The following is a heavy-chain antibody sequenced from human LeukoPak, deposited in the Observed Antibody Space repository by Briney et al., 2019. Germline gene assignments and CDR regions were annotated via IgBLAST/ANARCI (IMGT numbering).Heavy chain of an antibody. CDR1: GGTFSSYA. CDR2: IIPILGIA. Sequence: SVKVSCKASGGTFSSYAISWVRQAPGQGLEWMGRIIPILGIANYAQKFQGRVTITADKSTSTAYMELSSLRSEDTAVYYCASGTHGGNPNRDYFAYWGQGTLVTVSS. D-gene: IGHD4-23*01. V-gene: IGHV1-69*04. J-gene: IGHJ4*02. CDR3: ASGTHGGNPNRDYFAY.